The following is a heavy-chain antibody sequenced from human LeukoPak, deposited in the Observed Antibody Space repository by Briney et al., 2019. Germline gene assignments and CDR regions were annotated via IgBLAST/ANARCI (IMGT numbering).Heavy chain of an antibody. CDR1: GYTFTSYD. V-gene: IGHV1-8*01. CDR2: MNPNSGNT. CDR3: ARRGYYYDSSGYYYVY. J-gene: IGHJ4*02. D-gene: IGHD3-22*01. Sequence: VASVKVSCKASGYTFTSYDINWVRQATGQGLEWMGWMNPNSGNTGYAQKFQGRVTMTRNTSISTAYMKLSSLRSEDTAVYYCARRGYYYDSSGYYYVYWGQGTLVTVSS.